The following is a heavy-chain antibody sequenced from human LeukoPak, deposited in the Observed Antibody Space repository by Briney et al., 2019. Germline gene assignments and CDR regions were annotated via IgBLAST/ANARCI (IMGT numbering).Heavy chain of an antibody. CDR3: VRDGDDFNFDY. V-gene: IGHV3-74*01. CDR2: VKGDGSFT. D-gene: IGHD5-24*01. CDR1: GFTFSSYW. Sequence: PGGSLRLSCAASGFTFSSYWMHWVRQAPGKGLVWVSRVKGDGSFTNHADSVYGRFTISRDNAKNTLYLHMHSLRAEDTAVYYCVRDGDDFNFDYWGQGNLVTVSS. J-gene: IGHJ4*02.